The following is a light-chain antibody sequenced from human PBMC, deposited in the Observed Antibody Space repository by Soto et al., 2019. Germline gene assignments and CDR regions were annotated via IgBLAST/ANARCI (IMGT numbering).Light chain of an antibody. V-gene: IGKV3-15*01. Sequence: EIVMTQSPATLSVSPGERATLYCRASQSVRSNLAWYQLKPGQAPRLLMYDASTRATGIPARFSGSASGTEFTLTISSLQSEDFAVYYCQQYNDWPPYTFGQGTKLEIK. CDR3: QQYNDWPPYT. J-gene: IGKJ2*01. CDR1: QSVRSN. CDR2: DAS.